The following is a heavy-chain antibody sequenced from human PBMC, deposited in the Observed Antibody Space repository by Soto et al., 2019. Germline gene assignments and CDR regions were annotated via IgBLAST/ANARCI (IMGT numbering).Heavy chain of an antibody. CDR2: IYYSGST. CDR1: GGSISSGGYY. D-gene: IGHD4-17*01. Sequence: QVQLQESGPGLVKPSQTLSLTCTVSGGSISSGGYYWSWIRQHPGKGLEWIGYIYYSGSTYYNPSLKSRVTISVDTSKNQFSLNLSSVTAADTAEYYCATTGTAHDAFDIWGQGTMVTVSS. CDR3: ATTGTAHDAFDI. V-gene: IGHV4-31*03. J-gene: IGHJ3*02.